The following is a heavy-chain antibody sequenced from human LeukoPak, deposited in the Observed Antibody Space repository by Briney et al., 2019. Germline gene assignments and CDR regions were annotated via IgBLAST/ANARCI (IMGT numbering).Heavy chain of an antibody. V-gene: IGHV4-59*01. D-gene: IGHD6-19*01. Sequence: PSETLSLTCTVSGGSISSYYWSWIRQPPGKGLEWIGYIYHTGNSDYNPSLKSRATISLDTSKNQFSLKLSSVTAADTAVYYCARVNSGWIQYWGQGTLVTVSS. CDR3: ARVNSGWIQY. CDR1: GGSISSYY. CDR2: IYHTGNS. J-gene: IGHJ4*02.